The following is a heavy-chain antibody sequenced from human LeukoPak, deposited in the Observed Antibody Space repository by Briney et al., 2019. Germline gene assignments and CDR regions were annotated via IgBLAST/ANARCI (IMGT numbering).Heavy chain of an antibody. CDR1: GYTFTGYY. CDR2: INPNSGGT. D-gene: IGHD5-18*01. CDR3: ARDKSGVDTAMATYYYYYYGMDV. Sequence: GASVKVSCKASGYTFTGYYMHWVRQAPGQGLEWMGRINPNSGGTNYAQKFQGRVTMTRDTSISTAYMELSRLRSDDTAVYYCARDKSGVDTAMATYYYYYYGMDVWGQGTTVTVSS. J-gene: IGHJ6*02. V-gene: IGHV1-2*06.